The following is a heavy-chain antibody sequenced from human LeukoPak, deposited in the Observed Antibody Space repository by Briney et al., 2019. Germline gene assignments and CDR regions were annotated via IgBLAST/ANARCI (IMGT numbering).Heavy chain of an antibody. CDR2: ISWNSGSI. CDR3: AKDSSGYYPEYWFDP. J-gene: IGHJ5*02. Sequence: GRSLRLSCAASGFTFDDYAMPWVRHAPGKGLEWVSGISWNSGSIGYADSVKGRFTISRDNAKNSLYLQMNSLRAEDTALYHCAKDSSGYYPEYWFDPWGQGTLVTVSS. CDR1: GFTFDDYA. D-gene: IGHD3-22*01. V-gene: IGHV3-9*01.